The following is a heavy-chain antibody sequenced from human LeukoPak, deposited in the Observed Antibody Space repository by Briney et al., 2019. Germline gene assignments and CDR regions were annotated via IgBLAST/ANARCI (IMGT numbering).Heavy chain of an antibody. CDR1: GYSFATYW. V-gene: IGHV5-51*01. CDR3: ARSFYSGSYYPDAFDI. Sequence: GESLKISCKGSGYSFATYWIGWVRQMPGKGLEWMGIIYPGDSDTRYSPSFQGQVTISADKSISTAYLQWSSLKASDTAMYYCARSFYSGSYYPDAFDIWGQGTMVTVSS. D-gene: IGHD1-26*01. CDR2: IYPGDSDT. J-gene: IGHJ3*02.